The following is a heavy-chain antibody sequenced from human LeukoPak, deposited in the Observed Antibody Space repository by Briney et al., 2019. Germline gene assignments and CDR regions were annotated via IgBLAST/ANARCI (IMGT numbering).Heavy chain of an antibody. J-gene: IGHJ4*02. CDR2: IYYTGST. D-gene: IGHD6-19*01. V-gene: IGHV4-39*01. CDR1: GGSMSNSSYY. CDR3: ARGPPYSSGWHWGHPFDY. Sequence: SETLSLTCTVSGGSMSNSSYYWGWIRQPPGKGLEWIGSIYYTGSTYYNPSFKSRITISVDTSKNQFSLKVISVTAADTAVYYCARGPPYSSGWHWGHPFDYWGQGTLVTVSS.